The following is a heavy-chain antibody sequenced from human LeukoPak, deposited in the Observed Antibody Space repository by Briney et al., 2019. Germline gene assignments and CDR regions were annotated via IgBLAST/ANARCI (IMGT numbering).Heavy chain of an antibody. CDR3: ARSIAAAGTDWFDP. CDR2: IYYSGST. CDR1: GGSISTYY. J-gene: IGHJ5*02. Sequence: SETLSLTCTVSGGSISTYYWSWIRQPPGKGLEWIGYIYYSGSTNYNPSLKSRVTISVDTSKNQFSLKLSSVTAADTAVYYCARSIAAAGTDWFDPWGQGTLVTVSS. D-gene: IGHD6-13*01. V-gene: IGHV4-59*01.